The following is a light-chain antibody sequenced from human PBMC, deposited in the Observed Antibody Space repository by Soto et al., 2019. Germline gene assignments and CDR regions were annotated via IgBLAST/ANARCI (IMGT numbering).Light chain of an antibody. CDR1: PSISSY. CDR3: QKSYSTPWT. J-gene: IGKJ1*01. V-gene: IGKV1-39*01. CDR2: AAS. Sequence: DIQMTQSPSSLSASVGDRVTITCRASPSISSYLNWHQQKPGKAPKLLIYAASSLQSGVPSRFSGSGSGKDFTLTISSLQPEDFATYYCQKSYSTPWTFGQGTQVEIK.